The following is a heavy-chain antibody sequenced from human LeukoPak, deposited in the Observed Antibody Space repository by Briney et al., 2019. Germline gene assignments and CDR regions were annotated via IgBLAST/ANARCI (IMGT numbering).Heavy chain of an antibody. V-gene: IGHV3-48*01. Sequence: GGSLRLSCAVSGFTFSSYSMNWVRQAPGKGLEWVSYISSSSSTIYYADSVKGRFTISRDNAKNSLYLQMNSLRAEDTAVYYCAREGSSSSGDGDYWGQGTLVTVSS. CDR3: AREGSSSSGDGDY. CDR2: ISSSSSTI. CDR1: GFTFSSYS. J-gene: IGHJ4*02. D-gene: IGHD6-6*01.